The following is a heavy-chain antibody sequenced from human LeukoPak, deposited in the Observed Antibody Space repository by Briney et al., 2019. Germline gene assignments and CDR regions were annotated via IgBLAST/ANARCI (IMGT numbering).Heavy chain of an antibody. CDR2: ISTYNGNT. CDR1: GYTFNSYG. J-gene: IGHJ4*02. Sequence: ASVKVSCKASGYTFNSYGISWMRQAPGQGLEWVGWISTYNGNTDYPQKLQGRFTLTTDTSTSTAYMELRSLRSDDTAVYYCSRDGGLYWGQGTLVTVSS. V-gene: IGHV1-18*01. CDR3: SRDGGLY. D-gene: IGHD3-16*01.